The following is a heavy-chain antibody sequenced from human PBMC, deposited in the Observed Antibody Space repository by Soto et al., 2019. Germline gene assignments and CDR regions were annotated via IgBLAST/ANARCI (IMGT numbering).Heavy chain of an antibody. J-gene: IGHJ4*02. CDR2: ISSSSSTI. CDR3: AKSNYIWGSYRSSTVTHPYYFDY. V-gene: IGHV3-48*01. D-gene: IGHD3-16*02. Sequence: GGSLRLSCAASGFSFSRYSMNWVRQAPGKGLEWVSYISSSSSTIYYADSVKGRFTISRDNAKNTLYLQMNSLRAEDTAVYYCAKSNYIWGSYRSSTVTHPYYFDYWGQGTLVTVSS. CDR1: GFSFSRYS.